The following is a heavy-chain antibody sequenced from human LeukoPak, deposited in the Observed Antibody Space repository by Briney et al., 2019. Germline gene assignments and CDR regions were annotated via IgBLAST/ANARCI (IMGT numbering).Heavy chain of an antibody. Sequence: GGSLRLSCAASGFTFSSYGMHWVRQAPGKGLEWVAFIRYDGSNKYYADSVMGRFTISRDNSRNTLYLQMNSLRPEDTAIYYCARVITWVVAATSALDYWGQGTLVSVSS. D-gene: IGHD2-15*01. CDR2: IRYDGSNK. CDR3: ARVITWVVAATSALDY. CDR1: GFTFSSYG. V-gene: IGHV3-30*02. J-gene: IGHJ4*02.